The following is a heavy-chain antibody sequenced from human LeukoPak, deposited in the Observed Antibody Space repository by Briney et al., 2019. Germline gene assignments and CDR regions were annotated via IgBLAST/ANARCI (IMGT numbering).Heavy chain of an antibody. V-gene: IGHV4-30-4*01. CDR3: ASYGSGRRRGFDY. D-gene: IGHD3-10*01. CDR2: IYYSGST. Sequence: SETLSLTCTVSGGSISSGDYYWSWIRQPPGKGLEWIGYIYYSGSTYYNPSLKSRVTISVDMSKNQFSLKLSSVTAADTAVYYCASYGSGRRRGFDYWGQGTLVTVSS. J-gene: IGHJ4*02. CDR1: GGSISSGDYY.